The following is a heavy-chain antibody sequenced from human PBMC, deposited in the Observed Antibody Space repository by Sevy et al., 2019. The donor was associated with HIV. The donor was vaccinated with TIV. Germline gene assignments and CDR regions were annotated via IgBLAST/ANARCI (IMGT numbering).Heavy chain of an antibody. CDR3: AREPILAPGRGYFDI. D-gene: IGHD1-26*01. V-gene: IGHV4-34*01. CDR2: VDHTGNI. CDR1: VDSFNGHY. Sequence: SETLSLTCAVYVDSFNGHYWSWVRQVPGRGLEWIGEVDHTGNINYNPAFDNRLAISVNRPKNQFSLNLTSLTAADTAVYYCAREPILAPGRGYFDIWGHGNRVTVSS. J-gene: IGHJ4*03.